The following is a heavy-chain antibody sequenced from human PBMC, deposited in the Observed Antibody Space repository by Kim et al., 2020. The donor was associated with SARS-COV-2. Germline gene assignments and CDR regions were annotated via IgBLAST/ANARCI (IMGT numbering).Heavy chain of an antibody. CDR1: GGSFSGYY. J-gene: IGHJ5*02. CDR3: ARGNVYCSSTSCYGYWFDP. Sequence: SETLSLTCTVSGGSFSGYYWNWIRQRPGKGLEWVGDINHSGSTNYNPSLKSRVTISVDTSKNQFSLKLSSVTAADTAVYYCARGNVYCSSTSCYGYWFDPWGQGTLVTVSS. CDR2: INHSGST. D-gene: IGHD2-2*01. V-gene: IGHV4-34*01.